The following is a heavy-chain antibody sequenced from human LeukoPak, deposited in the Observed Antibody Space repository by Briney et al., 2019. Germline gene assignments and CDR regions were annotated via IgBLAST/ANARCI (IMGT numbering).Heavy chain of an antibody. CDR2: IYYSGST. V-gene: IGHV4-59*08. D-gene: IGHD5-12*01. Sequence: SETLSLTCTVSGGSISSYYWSWIRQPPGKGLEWIGYIYYSGSTNYNPSLKSRVTISVDTSKNQFSLKPSSVTAADTAVYYCARHVSPRDGYNGFDYWGQGTLVTVSS. J-gene: IGHJ4*02. CDR1: GGSISSYY. CDR3: ARHVSPRDGYNGFDY.